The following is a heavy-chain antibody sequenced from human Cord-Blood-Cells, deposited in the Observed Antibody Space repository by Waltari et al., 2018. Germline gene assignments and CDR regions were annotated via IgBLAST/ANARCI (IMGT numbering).Heavy chain of an antibody. V-gene: IGHV3-53*01. CDR2: IYSGGSK. Sequence: EVQLVESGGGLIQPGGSLRFSCAASGFTVSSNYMSWVRQAPGKGVEWVSVIYSGGSKYYEDSVKGRFTISRDNSKNTLYLQMNSLRAEDTAVYYCARERVPNWFDPWGQGTLVTVSS. J-gene: IGHJ5*02. CDR1: GFTVSSNY. CDR3: ARERVPNWFDP.